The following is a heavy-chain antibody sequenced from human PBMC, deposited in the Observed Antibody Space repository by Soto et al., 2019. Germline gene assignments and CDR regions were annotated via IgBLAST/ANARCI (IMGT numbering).Heavy chain of an antibody. V-gene: IGHV1-46*01. J-gene: IGHJ4*02. Sequence: QVQLVQSGAEVMKPGASVKISCKTSGYTFTNNYINWVRQAPGQGLEWVGLINPNGASTTYAQTFHGRGTMTRDTYTSTVYMELGSLRSDDTAVYCCARVYVLVKHDGFWSGYYDYWGQGTLVTVSS. D-gene: IGHD3-3*01. CDR3: ARVYVLVKHDGFWSGYYDY. CDR2: INPNGAST. CDR1: GYTFTNNY.